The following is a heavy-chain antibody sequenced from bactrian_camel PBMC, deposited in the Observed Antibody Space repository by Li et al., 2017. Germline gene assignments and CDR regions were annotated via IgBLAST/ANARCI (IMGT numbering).Heavy chain of an antibody. CDR2: ISTDGGST. CDR1: GFTYTPTS. V-gene: IGHV3S54*01. CDR3: AAAGGEWAELDQRRYTY. Sequence: VQLVESGGGSVQTGGSLRLSCRVSGFTYTPTSKGWFRQVPGKEREAVASISTDGGSTDYAGSVGGRFTISRDNAKNTLYLQMDSLEPEDTGLYYCAAAGGEWAELDQRRYTYWGQGTQVTVS. D-gene: IGHD7*01. J-gene: IGHJ4*01.